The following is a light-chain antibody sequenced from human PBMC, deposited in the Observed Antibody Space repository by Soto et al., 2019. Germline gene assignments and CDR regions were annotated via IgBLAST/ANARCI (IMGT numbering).Light chain of an antibody. V-gene: IGLV2-14*01. CDR1: SSDVGGYNY. J-gene: IGLJ2*01. Sequence: QSALTQPASVSGSPGQSITISCTGTSSDVGGYNYVSWYQQHPGKAPKLMIYEVSNRPSGVSNRFSGSKSGNTASLTISGLQAEDEADYYCSSYTISSTQVFGGGTKVTVL. CDR2: EVS. CDR3: SSYTISSTQV.